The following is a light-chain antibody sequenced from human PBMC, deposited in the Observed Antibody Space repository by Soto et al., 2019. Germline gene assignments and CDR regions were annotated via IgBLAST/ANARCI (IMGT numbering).Light chain of an antibody. CDR2: KAS. J-gene: IGKJ4*01. CDR3: QQYSNYSIT. V-gene: IGKV1-5*03. Sequence: DIQMTQSPSTLSASVGDRVTITCRASQSISYWLAWYQQKPGKAPTVLIYKASTLESGVPSRFSGSGSGTEFTLTISSLQPDDFATYYCQQYSNYSITFGGGTKVEIK. CDR1: QSISYW.